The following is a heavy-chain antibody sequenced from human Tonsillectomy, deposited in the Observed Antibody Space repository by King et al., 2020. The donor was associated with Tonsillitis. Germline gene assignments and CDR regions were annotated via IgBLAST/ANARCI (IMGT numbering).Heavy chain of an antibody. D-gene: IGHD3-3*01. CDR3: ARGGVSGYLDY. J-gene: IGHJ4*02. V-gene: IGHV3-64*02. CDR2: ISSNGGST. Sequence: VQLVESGEGLVQPGGSLRLSCAASGFTFSSYAMHWVRQAPGKGLEYVSAISSNGGSTYYADSVKGRFTISRDISKNTLYLQMGSLRAEDMAVYYCARGGVSGYLDYWGQGTLVTVSS. CDR1: GFTFSSYA.